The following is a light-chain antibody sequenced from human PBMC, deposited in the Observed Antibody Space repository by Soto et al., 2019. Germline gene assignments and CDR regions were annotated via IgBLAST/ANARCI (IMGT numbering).Light chain of an antibody. CDR1: SSNIGAGYD. V-gene: IGLV1-40*01. CDR2: GNS. CDR3: QSYDSSLSGRV. Sequence: QSVLTKPPSVSGAPGQRVTISCTGSSSNIGAGYDVHWYQQLPGTAPKLLIYGNSNRPSGVPDRFSGSKSGTSASLAITGLQAEDEADYYCQSYDSSLSGRVFGTGTKLTVL. J-gene: IGLJ1*01.